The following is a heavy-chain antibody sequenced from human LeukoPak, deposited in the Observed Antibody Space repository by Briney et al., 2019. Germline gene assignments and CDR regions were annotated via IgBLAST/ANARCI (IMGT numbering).Heavy chain of an antibody. V-gene: IGHV3-30*04. J-gene: IGHJ6*03. CDR2: ISYAGSNE. CDR3: AKDRCSNGVGCYYYYMDV. CDR1: GFTFRNYA. Sequence: GGSLRLSCAPSGFTFRNYAMHWVRQAPGKGLEWVAVISYAGSNEQYADSVKGRFSISRDSSKNILYLQMNSLRAEDTAVYYCAKDRCSNGVGCYYYYMDVWGKGTSVTISS. D-gene: IGHD2-8*01.